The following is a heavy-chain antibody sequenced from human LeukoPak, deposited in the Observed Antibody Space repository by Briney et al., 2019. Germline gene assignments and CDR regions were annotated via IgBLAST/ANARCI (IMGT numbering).Heavy chain of an antibody. V-gene: IGHV4-59*01. Sequence: SETLSLTCTVSGDSISSYYWSWIRQPPGKGLEWVGYIYHSGSTNYNPSLKSRVTISADPSQDQFSLKLASVTAADTAVYYCATGYSSTWYYFDYWGQGTLVTVSS. J-gene: IGHJ4*02. CDR2: IYHSGST. CDR3: ATGYSSTWYYFDY. D-gene: IGHD6-13*01. CDR1: GDSISSYY.